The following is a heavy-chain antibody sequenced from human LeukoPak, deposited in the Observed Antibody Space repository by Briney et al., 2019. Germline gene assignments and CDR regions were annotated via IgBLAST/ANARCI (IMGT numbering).Heavy chain of an antibody. CDR3: ARGYRSGWYKSTYNWFDP. Sequence: ASVKVSCKASGYTFTGYYMHWVRQAPGQGLEWMGRINPNSGGTNYAQKFQGRVTMTRETSISTAYMELSRLRSDDTAVYYCARGYRSGWYKSTYNWFDPWGQGTLVTVSS. J-gene: IGHJ5*02. D-gene: IGHD6-19*01. V-gene: IGHV1-2*06. CDR2: INPNSGGT. CDR1: GYTFTGYY.